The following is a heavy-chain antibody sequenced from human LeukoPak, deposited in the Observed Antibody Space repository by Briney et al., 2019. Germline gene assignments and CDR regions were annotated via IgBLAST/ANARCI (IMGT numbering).Heavy chain of an antibody. CDR1: GFTFSSSA. CDR2: ISGSGGGA. V-gene: IGHV3-23*01. J-gene: IGHJ5*02. D-gene: IGHD3-10*01. Sequence: GGSLRLSCAASGFTFSSSAMSWVRQAPGKGLEWVSGISGSGGGAYYADSVKGRFTIPRDNSKNTLYLQMNSLRAEDTAVYYCAKASMARGARNWFDPWGQGTLVTVSS. CDR3: AKASMARGARNWFDP.